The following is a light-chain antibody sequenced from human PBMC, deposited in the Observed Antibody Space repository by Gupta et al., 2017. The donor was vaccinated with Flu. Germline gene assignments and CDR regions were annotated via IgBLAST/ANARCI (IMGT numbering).Light chain of an antibody. CDR3: AAWDDRRNGPV. CDR1: STKVGGNA. J-gene: IGLJ3*02. Sequence: ATISCSGSSTKVGGNALNSYRHLPGTAPTLLIYNNNPRHTGVPDRFSGSKSGTSASLAINGLQSEDEADYYCAAWDDRRNGPVFGGGTKLTVL. CDR2: NNN. V-gene: IGLV1-44*01.